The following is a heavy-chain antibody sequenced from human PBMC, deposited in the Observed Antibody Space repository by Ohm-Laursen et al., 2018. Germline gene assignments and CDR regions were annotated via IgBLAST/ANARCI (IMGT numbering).Heavy chain of an antibody. CDR3: ARVVVPATTVRSYYYGMDV. D-gene: IGHD1-26*01. Sequence: SLRLSCAASGFTFSSYWMHWVRQGPGKGLVWVSGIKGDGGRINYADSVKGRFTISRDNAKNTLYLQMNSLRVEDTAVYYCARVVVPATTVRSYYYGMDVWGQGTTVTVSS. CDR2: IKGDGGRI. J-gene: IGHJ6*02. CDR1: GFTFSSYW. V-gene: IGHV3-74*01.